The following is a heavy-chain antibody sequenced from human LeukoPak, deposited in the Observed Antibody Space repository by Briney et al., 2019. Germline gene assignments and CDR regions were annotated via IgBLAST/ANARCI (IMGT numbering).Heavy chain of an antibody. CDR2: ISWDGGST. Sequence: GGSLRLSCAASGFTFDDYTMHWVRHAPGKGLEWVSLISWDGGSTYYAHSVKGRFTISRDNSKNSLYLQMNSLRTEDTALYYCAKGKGATGYWGQGTLVTVSS. J-gene: IGHJ4*02. D-gene: IGHD1-26*01. CDR3: AKGKGATGY. CDR1: GFTFDDYT. V-gene: IGHV3-43*01.